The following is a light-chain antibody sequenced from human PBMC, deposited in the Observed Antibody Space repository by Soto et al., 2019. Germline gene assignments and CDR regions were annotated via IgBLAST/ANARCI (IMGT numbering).Light chain of an antibody. CDR2: SNN. J-gene: IGLJ3*02. V-gene: IGLV1-44*01. CDR1: SSNIGSNS. CDR3: AAWEDSLNGRV. Sequence: QSVLTQPPSASGTPRQTVTIPCSGSSSNIGSNSVNWYQQLPGTAPELLIYSNNQRPSGVPDRFSGSKSGTSASLAINGLQSEDEADYYCAAWEDSLNGRVFGGGTKLTVL.